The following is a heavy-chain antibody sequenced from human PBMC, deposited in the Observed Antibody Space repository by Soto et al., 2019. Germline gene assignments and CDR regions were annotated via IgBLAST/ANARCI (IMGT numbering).Heavy chain of an antibody. Sequence: LRLSCAASGFSLSDHGVNWVRQAPGKGLEWISSVNRGASSLYYAESVKGRFTMSRDDAKNSVYLQMNSLRDEDTAVYYCARQINWRDGGAWRQGTLVTVS. D-gene: IGHD3-16*01. V-gene: IGHV3-48*02. CDR2: VNRGASSL. CDR1: GFSLSDHG. CDR3: ARQINWRDGGA. J-gene: IGHJ5*02.